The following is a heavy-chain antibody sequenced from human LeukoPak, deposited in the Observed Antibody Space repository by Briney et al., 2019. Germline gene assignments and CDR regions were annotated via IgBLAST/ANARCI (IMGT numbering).Heavy chain of an antibody. Sequence: PSETLSLTCTVSGGSLDSFYWSWIRQPPGKGLEYIGYIYYSGTTNYDPSLKGRVTISVDMSKNQFSLKPISVTAADTAVYYCARDPPGKGALDFWGQGTLVTVSS. V-gene: IGHV4-59*01. D-gene: IGHD3-16*01. CDR2: IYYSGTT. J-gene: IGHJ4*02. CDR1: GGSLDSFY. CDR3: ARDPPGKGALDF.